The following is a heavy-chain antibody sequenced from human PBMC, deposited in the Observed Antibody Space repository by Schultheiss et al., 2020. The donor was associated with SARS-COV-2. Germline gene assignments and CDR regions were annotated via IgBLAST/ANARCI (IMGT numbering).Heavy chain of an antibody. J-gene: IGHJ6*02. D-gene: IGHD3-10*01. CDR2: IYYSGST. CDR3: ARGGSPVSLIARRYGMDV. V-gene: IGHV4-34*01. CDR1: GGSFSGYY. Sequence: SETLSLTCAVYGGSFSGYYWSWIRQHPGKGLEWIGYIYYSGSTNYNPSLKSRVTISVDTSKNQFSLKLSSVTAADTAVYYCARGGSPVSLIARRYGMDVWGQGTTVTVSS.